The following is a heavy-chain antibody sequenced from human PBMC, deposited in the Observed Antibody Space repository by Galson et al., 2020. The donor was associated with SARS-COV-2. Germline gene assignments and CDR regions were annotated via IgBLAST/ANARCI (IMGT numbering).Heavy chain of an antibody. V-gene: IGHV6-1*01. CDR2: TYYSRYKWYY. Sequence: SQTLSLTCAISGDSVSSNSAAWNWIRQSPSRGLEWLGRTYYSRYKWYYDYAVSVRSRITINADTSTNQVSLQLNSVTPDDTAVYFCARDGGARWFDPWGQGTLVTVSS. CDR3: ARDGGARWFDP. D-gene: IGHD3-16*01. CDR1: GDSVSSNSAA. J-gene: IGHJ5*02.